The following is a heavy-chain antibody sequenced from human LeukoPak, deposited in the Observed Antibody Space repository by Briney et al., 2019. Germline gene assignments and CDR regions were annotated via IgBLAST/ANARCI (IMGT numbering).Heavy chain of an antibody. Sequence: GGSLRLSCAASGFTFSSYAMHWVRQAPGKGLEWVSGISWNSGSIGYADSVKGRFTISRDNAKNSLYLQMNSLRAEDTAVYYCARDRFLEWLDWFDPWGQGTLVTVSS. CDR2: ISWNSGSI. V-gene: IGHV3-9*01. J-gene: IGHJ5*02. CDR1: GFTFSSYA. D-gene: IGHD3-3*01. CDR3: ARDRFLEWLDWFDP.